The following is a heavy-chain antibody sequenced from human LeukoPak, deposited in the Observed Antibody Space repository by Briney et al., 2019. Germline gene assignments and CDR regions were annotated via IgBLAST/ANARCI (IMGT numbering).Heavy chain of an antibody. D-gene: IGHD6-19*01. CDR1: GYTFSSYA. V-gene: IGHV3-23*01. CDR2: IFGSGGST. Sequence: SGGSLRLCCAASGYTFSSYAVSWGRRARGKGVEWVSGIFGSGGSTHYADSVKGRFTISRDNSKNTVYLQMNSLRAEDTAVYYCAKTTTGYSSGRFPGWPVDYWGQGTLVTVSS. CDR3: AKTTTGYSSGRFPGWPVDY. J-gene: IGHJ4*02.